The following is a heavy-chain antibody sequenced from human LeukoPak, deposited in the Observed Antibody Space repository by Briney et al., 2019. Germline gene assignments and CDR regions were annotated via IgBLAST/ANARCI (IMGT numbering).Heavy chain of an antibody. D-gene: IGHD3-16*01. CDR1: GYTLTELS. V-gene: IGHV1-24*01. CDR2: FDPEDGET. CDR3: ATDFATRLEGDYVRAGFWFDP. J-gene: IGHJ5*02. Sequence: ASVKVSCMVSGYTLTELSMHWVRQAPGKGLEWMGGFDPEDGETIYAQKFQGRVTMTEDTSTDTAYMELSSLRSEDTAVYYCATDFATRLEGDYVRAGFWFDPWGQGTLVTVSS.